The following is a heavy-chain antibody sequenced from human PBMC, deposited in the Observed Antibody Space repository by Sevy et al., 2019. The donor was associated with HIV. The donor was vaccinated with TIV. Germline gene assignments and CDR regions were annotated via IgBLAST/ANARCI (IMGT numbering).Heavy chain of an antibody. CDR2: ISSDGNNM. CDR3: ARDRRGDSSGSYYWYFDL. V-gene: IGHV3-21*04. J-gene: IGHJ2*01. Sequence: GGSLRLSCAASGFTFSTYGMHWVRQAPGKGLEWVTYISSDGNNMFYADSVKGRFTISRDNAQKSLFLQMNSLRADDTAVYYCARDRRGDSSGSYYWYFDLWGRGTLVTVSS. D-gene: IGHD3-22*01. CDR1: GFTFSTYG.